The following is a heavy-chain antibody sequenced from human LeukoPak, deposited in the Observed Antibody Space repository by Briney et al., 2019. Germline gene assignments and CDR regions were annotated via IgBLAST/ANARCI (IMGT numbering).Heavy chain of an antibody. V-gene: IGHV3-74*01. J-gene: IGHJ4*02. D-gene: IGHD6-19*01. Sequence: RGSLRLSCAASGLTFSRNWMHWVRQGPGKGLVWVSRINGDGSGTNYADSVKGRFTISTDNAKNTLFLQMNSLRAEDTAVYYCARASSGWSIDYWGQGTLVTVSS. CDR2: INGDGSGT. CDR3: ARASSGWSIDY. CDR1: GLTFSRNW.